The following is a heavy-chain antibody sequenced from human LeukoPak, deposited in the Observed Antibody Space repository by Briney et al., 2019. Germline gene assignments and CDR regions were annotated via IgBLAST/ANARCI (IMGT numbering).Heavy chain of an antibody. Sequence: PGRSLRLSCAASGFTFNDYAMHWVRQAPGKGLEWVSGISWNSGSIGYADSVKGRFTISRDNAKNSLYLQMNSLRAEDTALYYCAKDTTGYGVVDYWGQGTLVTVSS. V-gene: IGHV3-9*01. D-gene: IGHD4-17*01. J-gene: IGHJ4*02. CDR1: GFTFNDYA. CDR2: ISWNSGSI. CDR3: AKDTTGYGVVDY.